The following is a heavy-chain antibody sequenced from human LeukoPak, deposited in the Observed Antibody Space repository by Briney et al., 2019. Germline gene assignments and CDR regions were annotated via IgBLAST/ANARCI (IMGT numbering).Heavy chain of an antibody. D-gene: IGHD1-1*01. CDR2: ISSNGGST. J-gene: IGHJ3*02. CDR1: GFTFSSYA. CDR3: ARDLITTTRWLLLGGTNDAFDI. Sequence: GGSLRLSCSASGFTFSSYAMHWVRQAPGKGLEYVSAISSNGGSTYYADSVKGRFTISRDNSKNTLYLQMNSLRAEDTAVYYCARDLITTTRWLLLGGTNDAFDIWGQGTMVTVSS. V-gene: IGHV3-64*04.